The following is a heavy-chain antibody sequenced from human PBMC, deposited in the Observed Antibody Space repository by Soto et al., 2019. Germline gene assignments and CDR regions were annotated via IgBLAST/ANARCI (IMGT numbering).Heavy chain of an antibody. CDR1: GGSISSYY. Sequence: QVQLQESGPGLVKPSETLFLTCTVSGGSISSYYWSWIRQPPGKGLEWIGYIYYSGSTTYNPSLKSRVTISVDTSKNQFSLKLSSVTAADTAVYYCARGSSSSDWYFDLWGRGTLVTVSS. CDR3: ARGSSSSDWYFDL. V-gene: IGHV4-59*01. D-gene: IGHD6-6*01. J-gene: IGHJ2*01. CDR2: IYYSGST.